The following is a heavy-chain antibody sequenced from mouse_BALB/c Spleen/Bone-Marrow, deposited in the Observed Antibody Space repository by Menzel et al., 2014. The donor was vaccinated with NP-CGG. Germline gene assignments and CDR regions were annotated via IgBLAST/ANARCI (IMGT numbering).Heavy chain of an antibody. CDR3: ARHGGYGNYFDY. Sequence: EVKLVESGRGLVKLGGSLKLSCAASGFTFSSYYMSWVRQTPEKRLELVAAINSNGGSTYYPDTVKGRFTISRDNAKNTLYLQMSSLKSEDTALYYCARHGGYGNYFDYWGQGTTLTVSS. J-gene: IGHJ2*01. V-gene: IGHV5-6-2*01. CDR1: GFTFSSYY. D-gene: IGHD2-10*02. CDR2: INSNGGST.